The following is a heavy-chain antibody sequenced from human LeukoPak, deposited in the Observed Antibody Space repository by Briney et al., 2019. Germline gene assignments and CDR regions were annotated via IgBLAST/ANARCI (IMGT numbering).Heavy chain of an antibody. CDR3: ARHSRAYSSTSGTFEY. CDR1: GASIIDYY. CDR2: IYYTGST. Sequence: SETLSLTCTVSGASIIDYYWSWIRQPPGKGLEWFGYIYYTGSTKYNPSLESRVTISIDTSKNHLYLKLSSVTAADTAMYYCARHSRAYSSTSGTFEYWGQGTLVTVSS. J-gene: IGHJ4*02. D-gene: IGHD2-2*01. V-gene: IGHV4-59*08.